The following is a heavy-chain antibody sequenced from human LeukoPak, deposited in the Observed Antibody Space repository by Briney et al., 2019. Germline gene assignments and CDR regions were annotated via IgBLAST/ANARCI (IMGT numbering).Heavy chain of an antibody. Sequence: GGSLRLSCAASGFTFSSYSFNWVRQAPGKGLEWVSYISGSSSTIYYADSVKGRFTISRDNAKNSLYLQMNSLRAEDTAVYYCARGGYCSGGSCIRSFDPWGQGTLVTVSS. CDR3: ARGGYCSGGSCIRSFDP. D-gene: IGHD2-15*01. CDR1: GFTFSSYS. V-gene: IGHV3-48*01. J-gene: IGHJ5*02. CDR2: ISGSSSTI.